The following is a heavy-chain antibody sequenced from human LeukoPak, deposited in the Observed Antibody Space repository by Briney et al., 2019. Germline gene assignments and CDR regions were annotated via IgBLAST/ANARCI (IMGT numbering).Heavy chain of an antibody. CDR1: GFTVSNKY. J-gene: IGHJ4*02. D-gene: IGHD3-10*01. V-gene: IGHV3-53*01. CDR2: IYSDGRT. CDR3: ARGGVDHYGSGTYYLMYYFDH. Sequence: HPGGSLRLSCAASGFTVSNKYMTWVRQAPGKGLEWVSLIYSDGRTYYADSVKGRCTISRDNSKNTLYLRMNSLRAEDTAVYFCARGGVDHYGSGTYYLMYYFDHWGQGALVTVSS.